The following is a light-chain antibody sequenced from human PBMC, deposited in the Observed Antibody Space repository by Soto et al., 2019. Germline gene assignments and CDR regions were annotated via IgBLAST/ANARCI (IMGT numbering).Light chain of an antibody. CDR1: QSVGRNY. Sequence: EIVLTQSPGTLSLSPGERATLSCRASQSVGRNYLAWYQQKPGQAPRLLIFAASSRASGIPDRFSGSGSGSDLTLTISRLEPEDFAVYYCQQYDTSPWTFGQGTKVEIK. CDR2: AAS. CDR3: QQYDTSPWT. J-gene: IGKJ1*01. V-gene: IGKV3-20*01.